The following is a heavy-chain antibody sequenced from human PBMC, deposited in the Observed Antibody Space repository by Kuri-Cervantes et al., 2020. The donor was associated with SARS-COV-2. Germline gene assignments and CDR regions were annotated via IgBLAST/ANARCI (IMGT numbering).Heavy chain of an antibody. V-gene: IGHV5-51*01. CDR2: IYPGDSDT. J-gene: IGHJ3*02. CDR1: GCSFTSYW. D-gene: IGHD2-2*01. Sequence: GESLKISCKGSGCSFTSYWIGWVRQMPGKGLEWMGIIYPGDSDTRYSPSFQGQVTISADKSISTAYLQWSSLKASDTAMYYCARCGSVPAAFDDAFDIWGQGTMVTVSS. CDR3: ARCGSVPAAFDDAFDI.